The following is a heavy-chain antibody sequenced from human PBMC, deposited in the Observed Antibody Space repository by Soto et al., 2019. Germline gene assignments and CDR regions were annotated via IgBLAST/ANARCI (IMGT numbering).Heavy chain of an antibody. CDR2: ISTYNGHT. J-gene: IGHJ6*02. CDR3: ARDWGQQWLAYGMDV. D-gene: IGHD6-19*01. V-gene: IGHV1-18*01. CDR1: GYTFTNYG. Sequence: QVQLVQSGAEVKKPEASVKVSCKASGYTFTNYGISWVRQAPGQGLEWMGWISTYNGHTTSAQKLQGRVTMTTDTSTSTAYMELRSLRSDDTAVHYCARDWGQQWLAYGMDVWGQGTTVTVSS.